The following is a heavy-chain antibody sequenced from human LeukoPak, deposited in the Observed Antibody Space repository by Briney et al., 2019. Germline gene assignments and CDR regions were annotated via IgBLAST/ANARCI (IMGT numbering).Heavy chain of an antibody. CDR2: IYYSGST. V-gene: IGHV4-59*08. CDR3: ARWAYSTDWYQYFDK. J-gene: IGHJ4*02. Sequence: SETLSLTCTVSGGSISSYYWTWIRQPPGAGLEWIGYIYYSGSTNYNPSLKSRVTISVDTSKNQFSPKLSSVTAADTAVYYCARWAYSTDWYQYFDKWGQGTLVTVSS. CDR1: GGSISSYY. D-gene: IGHD6-19*01.